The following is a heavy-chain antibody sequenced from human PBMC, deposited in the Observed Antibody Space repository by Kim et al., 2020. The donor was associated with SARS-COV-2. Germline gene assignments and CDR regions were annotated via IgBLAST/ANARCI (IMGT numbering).Heavy chain of an antibody. V-gene: IGHV4-59*01. CDR1: GGAISTYD. CDR2: MYYSGIT. CDR3: ARVMATSGSIRFDP. Sequence: SETLSLTCTVSGGAISTYDWNWIRQPPGKGLEWMGDMYYSGITKYNPSLKSRVTISVDTSKNQFSLRLTSVTAADTAVYYCARVMATSGSIRFDPWGQGT. J-gene: IGHJ5*02. D-gene: IGHD7-27*01.